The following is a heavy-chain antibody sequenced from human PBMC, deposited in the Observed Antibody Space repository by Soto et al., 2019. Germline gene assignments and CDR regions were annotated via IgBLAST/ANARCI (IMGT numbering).Heavy chain of an antibody. CDR1: GFTFSSYA. J-gene: IGHJ4*02. Sequence: EVQLLESGGGLVQPGGSLRLSCAASGFTFSSYAMSWVRQAPGKGLEWVSAIIGGSGGSTYYADSVKGRFTISRDNSKNTLYLQMNSLRADDTALYYCAKGGRLRCIDYWGQGTLVTVSS. CDR2: IIGGSGGST. D-gene: IGHD4-17*01. CDR3: AKGGRLRCIDY. V-gene: IGHV3-23*01.